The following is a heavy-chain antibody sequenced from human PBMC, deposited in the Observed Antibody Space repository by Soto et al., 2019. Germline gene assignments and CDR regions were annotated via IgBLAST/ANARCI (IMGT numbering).Heavy chain of an antibody. J-gene: IGHJ6*02. CDR1: GGSISSYY. D-gene: IGHD3-9*01. CDR3: ARGCASTYYDILTGEYYYYYGIDV. V-gene: IGHV4-4*07. Sequence: PSETLSLTCTVSGGSISSYYWSWIRQPAGKGLEWIGRIYTSGSTSYNPSLKSRVTMSVDTSKNQFSLKLSSVTAADTAVYYCARGCASTYYDILTGEYYYYYGIDVWGQGTTVTVSS. CDR2: IYTSGST.